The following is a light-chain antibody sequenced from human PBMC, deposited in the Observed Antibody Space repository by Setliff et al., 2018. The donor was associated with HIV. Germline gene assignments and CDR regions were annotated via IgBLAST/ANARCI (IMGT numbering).Light chain of an antibody. CDR1: SSDVGRYNI. J-gene: IGLJ1*01. Sequence: QSALTQPASVSGSPGQSITISCTGTSSDVGRYNIVSWYQQHPGKVPKLLISDVSNRPSGVSDRFSGSKSGNTASLTISGLRTEDEADYYCNSFTNTSGRVFGTGTKVTVL. V-gene: IGLV2-14*03. CDR2: DVS. CDR3: NSFTNTSGRV.